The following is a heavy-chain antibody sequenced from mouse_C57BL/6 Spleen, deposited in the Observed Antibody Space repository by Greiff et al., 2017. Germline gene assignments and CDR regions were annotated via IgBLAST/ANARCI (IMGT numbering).Heavy chain of an antibody. CDR3: ARPTTVVDYYAMDY. CDR1: GYTFTSYW. Sequence: VKLQQPGAELVKPGASVKMSCKASGYTFTSYWITWVKQRPGQGLEWIGDIYPGSGSTNYNEKFKSKATLTVDTSSSTAYMQLSSLTSEDSAVYYCARPTTVVDYYAMDYWGQGTSVTVSS. D-gene: IGHD1-1*01. J-gene: IGHJ4*01. CDR2: IYPGSGST. V-gene: IGHV1-55*01.